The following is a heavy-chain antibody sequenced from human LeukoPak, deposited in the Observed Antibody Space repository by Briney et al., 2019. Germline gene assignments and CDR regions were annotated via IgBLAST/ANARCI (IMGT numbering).Heavy chain of an antibody. CDR2: INSDGSST. Sequence: GGSLRLSCAASGFTFSSYWMHWVRQAPGKGLVWVSRINSDGSSTTYADSVKGRLTISRDNTKNTLYLQMNSLRADDTAVYYCARGGCSGTICYILDYWGQGTLVTVSS. D-gene: IGHD2-2*02. CDR3: ARGGCSGTICYILDY. J-gene: IGHJ4*02. CDR1: GFTFSSYW. V-gene: IGHV3-74*01.